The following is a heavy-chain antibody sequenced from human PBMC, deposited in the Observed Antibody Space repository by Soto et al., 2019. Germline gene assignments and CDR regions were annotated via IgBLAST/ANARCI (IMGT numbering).Heavy chain of an antibody. D-gene: IGHD4-17*01. CDR2: IWYDGSNK. Sequence: GGSLRLSCAASGFTFSSYGMHWVRQAPGKGLEWVAVIWYDGSNKYYADSVKGRFTISRDNSKNTLYLQMNSLRAEDTAVYYCARVGLPYGDYPAALDYWGQGTLVTVSS. CDR3: ARVGLPYGDYPAALDY. V-gene: IGHV3-33*01. J-gene: IGHJ4*02. CDR1: GFTFSSYG.